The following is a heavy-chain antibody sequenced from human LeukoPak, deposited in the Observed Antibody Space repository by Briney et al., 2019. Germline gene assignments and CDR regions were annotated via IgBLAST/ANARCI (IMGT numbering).Heavy chain of an antibody. J-gene: IGHJ4*02. CDR1: GFTFHNYA. Sequence: PGGSLRLSCAASGFTFHNYALHWLRQAPGERLEWVAVVSYDGSYKDYADSVKGRFTISRDNSRNTLYLQMNSLRPQDTAVYYCARGARKGDDYGGFFVYWGQGTLVTVSS. D-gene: IGHD4-23*01. CDR2: VSYDGSYK. V-gene: IGHV3-30*04. CDR3: ARGARKGDDYGGFFVY.